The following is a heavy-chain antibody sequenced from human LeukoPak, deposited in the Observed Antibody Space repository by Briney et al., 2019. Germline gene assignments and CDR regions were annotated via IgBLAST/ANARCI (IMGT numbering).Heavy chain of an antibody. V-gene: IGHV3-7*01. CDR2: IKTDGSEK. J-gene: IGHJ6*02. D-gene: IGHD3-22*01. CDR3: ARNFYDSSIYYYYGMDV. Sequence: GGSLRLSCAASGFTFSSYWMSWVRQAPGKGLEWVANIKTDGSEKHYVDSVKGRFTISRDNAKKSLYLQMNSLRAEDTAVYYCARNFYDSSIYYYYGMDVWGQGTTVTVSS. CDR1: GFTFSSYW.